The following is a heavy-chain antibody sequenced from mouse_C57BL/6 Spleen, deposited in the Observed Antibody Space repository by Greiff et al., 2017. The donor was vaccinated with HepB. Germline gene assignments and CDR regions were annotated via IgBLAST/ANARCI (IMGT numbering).Heavy chain of an antibody. Sequence: EVMLVESGGGLVQPGGSLSLSCAASGFTFTDYYMSWVRQPPGKALEWLGFIRNKANGYTTEYSASVKGRFTISRDNSQSILYLQMNALRAEDSATYYCARSYYDNPAWFAYWGQGTLVTVSA. D-gene: IGHD2-10*01. CDR3: ARSYYDNPAWFAY. V-gene: IGHV7-3*01. CDR2: IRNKANGYTT. CDR1: GFTFTDYY. J-gene: IGHJ3*01.